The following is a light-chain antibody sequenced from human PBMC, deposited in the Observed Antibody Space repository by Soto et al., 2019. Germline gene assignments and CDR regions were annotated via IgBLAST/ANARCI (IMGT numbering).Light chain of an antibody. CDR3: QQYDQWPCT. V-gene: IGKV3-15*01. J-gene: IGKJ3*01. Sequence: EIVMTQSPATLSVSPGERATLSCRASQSVSGNLAWYQQKPGQAPRLLIYGASNRATGLPARFSGSGSGTEFTLTSSSLPAEYFALYYCQQYDQWPCTFGPGTKVDIK. CDR2: GAS. CDR1: QSVSGN.